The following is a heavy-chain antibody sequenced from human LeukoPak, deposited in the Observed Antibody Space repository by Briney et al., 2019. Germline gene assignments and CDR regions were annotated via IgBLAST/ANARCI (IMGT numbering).Heavy chain of an antibody. CDR2: ITSSSSYI. V-gene: IGHV3-21*01. J-gene: IGHJ4*02. Sequence: PGGSLRLACAASGFTFSSYTMNWVRQAPGKGLQWVSSITSSSSYIYYADSAKGRFTIPRDNAKNSLFLQMNSLRAEDTAVYYCARVFSGTLTFDHWGQGTLVAVSS. CDR3: ARVFSGTLTFDH. D-gene: IGHD3-9*01. CDR1: GFTFSSYT.